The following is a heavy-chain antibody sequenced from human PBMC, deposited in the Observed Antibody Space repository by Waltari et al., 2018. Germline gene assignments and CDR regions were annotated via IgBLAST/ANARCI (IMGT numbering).Heavy chain of an antibody. Sequence: EVQLVESGGGLIQPGGSLRLSCAASGFTVNSNYMSWVRQAPGKGLEWVSVIESGGSTYYADSVKGRFTISRDNSKNTLYLQMNSLRAEDTAVYYCARALNQKLLAFDIWGQGTMVTVSS. V-gene: IGHV3-53*01. CDR2: IESGGST. J-gene: IGHJ3*02. CDR3: ARALNQKLLAFDI. D-gene: IGHD2-15*01. CDR1: GFTVNSNY.